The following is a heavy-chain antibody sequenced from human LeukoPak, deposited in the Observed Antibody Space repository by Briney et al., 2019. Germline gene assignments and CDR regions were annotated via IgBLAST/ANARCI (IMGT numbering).Heavy chain of an antibody. J-gene: IGHJ4*02. CDR3: ARDIGGIAAREY. CDR1: GYTFTGYY. CDR2: INPNSGGT. V-gene: IGHV1-2*06. D-gene: IGHD6-6*01. Sequence: ASVKVSCKASGYTFTGYYMHWVRQAPGQGLEWMGRINPNSGGTNYAQKFQGRVTMTRDMSISTAYMELSRLRSDDTAVYYCARDIGGIAAREYWGQGTLVTVSS.